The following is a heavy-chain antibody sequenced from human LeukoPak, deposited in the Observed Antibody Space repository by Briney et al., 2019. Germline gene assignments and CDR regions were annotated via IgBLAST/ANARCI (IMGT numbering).Heavy chain of an antibody. J-gene: IGHJ4*02. Sequence: ASVKVSCKASGYTFTGYYMHWVRQAPGQGLEWMGRINPNSGGTNYAQKFQGRVTMTRDTSISTAYMELSRLRSDDTAVYYCVLYDSSGYYYFDYWGQGTLATVSS. D-gene: IGHD3-22*01. V-gene: IGHV1-2*06. CDR2: INPNSGGT. CDR3: VLYDSSGYYYFDY. CDR1: GYTFTGYY.